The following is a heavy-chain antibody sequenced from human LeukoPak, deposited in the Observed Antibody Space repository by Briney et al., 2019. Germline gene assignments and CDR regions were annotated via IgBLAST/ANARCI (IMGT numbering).Heavy chain of an antibody. D-gene: IGHD4-17*01. V-gene: IGHV4-59*01. CDR3: ARDLGIGTVIAFDT. CDR1: GGSISNYY. J-gene: IGHJ3*02. Sequence: PSETLSLTCTVSGGSISNYYWSWIRQPPGKGLEWIGYIYYSGITSYNPSLKSRVTISVDTSKNQFSLELSSVTAADTAVYYCARDLGIGTVIAFDTWGQGTMVTVSS. CDR2: IYYSGIT.